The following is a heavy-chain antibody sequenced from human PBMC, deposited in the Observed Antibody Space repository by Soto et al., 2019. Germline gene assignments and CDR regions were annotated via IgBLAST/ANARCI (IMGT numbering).Heavy chain of an antibody. Sequence: GSLRLSCSASRFTLSSLAISWVPPAPGKGLGWVSAISGSGGSTYYADSVKGRFTISRDNSKNTLYLQMNSLRAEDTAVYYCAKVFHPAYYDFWSGYYTGVDYWGQGTLVTVSS. CDR1: RFTLSSLA. V-gene: IGHV3-23*01. D-gene: IGHD3-3*01. CDR3: AKVFHPAYYDFWSGYYTGVDY. J-gene: IGHJ4*02. CDR2: ISGSGGST.